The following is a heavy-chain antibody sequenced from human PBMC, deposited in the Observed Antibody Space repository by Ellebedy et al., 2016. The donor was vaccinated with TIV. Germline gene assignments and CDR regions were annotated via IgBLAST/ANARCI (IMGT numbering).Heavy chain of an antibody. D-gene: IGHD2-2*01. CDR2: VDSNGSST. V-gene: IGHV3-64D*06. Sequence: GGSLRLSXSASGFTLSRNAMHWVRQAPGKGLDYVSTVDSNGSSTYYADSVKGRFTISRDNAKNTLYLQMSSLRDADTAVYYCVKDRGYCSSSSCYVGGGAYYKYGMDVWGQGTMVTVSS. CDR3: VKDRGYCSSSSCYVGGGAYYKYGMDV. CDR1: GFTLSRNA. J-gene: IGHJ6*02.